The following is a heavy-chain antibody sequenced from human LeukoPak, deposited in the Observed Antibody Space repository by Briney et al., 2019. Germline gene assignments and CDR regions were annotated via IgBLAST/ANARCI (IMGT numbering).Heavy chain of an antibody. J-gene: IGHJ2*01. Sequence: GGSLRLSCAASGVTFSTYDMHWVRQATGEGLEWVSAIDTAGDTYYSGSVKGRFTISRENAKNSLYLQMNSLRAGDTAVYYCAREEMGDGYRCLDLWGRGTLVTVSS. CDR2: IDTAGDT. CDR1: GVTFSTYD. V-gene: IGHV3-13*04. CDR3: AREEMGDGYRCLDL. D-gene: IGHD2-21*01.